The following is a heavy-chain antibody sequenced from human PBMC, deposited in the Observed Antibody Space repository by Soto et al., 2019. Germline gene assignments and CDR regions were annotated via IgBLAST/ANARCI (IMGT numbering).Heavy chain of an antibody. CDR2: TYYRSKWYN. V-gene: IGHV6-1*01. D-gene: IGHD6-19*01. CDR1: GDSFSSNSAA. CDR3: ARDLAVAGHHLNWFDP. Sequence: PAQTLSLTCAISGDSFSSNSAAWNWIRQSPSRGLEWLGRTYYRSKWYNDYAVSVKSRITINPDTSKNQFSLQLNSVTPEDTAVYYCARDLAVAGHHLNWFDPWGQGTLVTVSS. J-gene: IGHJ5*02.